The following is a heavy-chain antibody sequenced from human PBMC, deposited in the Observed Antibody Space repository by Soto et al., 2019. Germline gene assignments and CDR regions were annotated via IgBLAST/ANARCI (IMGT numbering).Heavy chain of an antibody. Sequence: EVQLVESGGGLVQPGGSLRLSCEASGFTFTSYWMSWVRQAPGKGLEWVANIKQDGTSKYYADSVKAGFTVSRDNAKASVHLQMDSLRDNDTAVYRCARLRFILTERDFDSWGQGTLVTVSS. J-gene: IGHJ4*02. CDR3: ARLRFILTERDFDS. V-gene: IGHV3-7*05. CDR2: IKQDGTSK. D-gene: IGHD3-16*01. CDR1: GFTFTSYW.